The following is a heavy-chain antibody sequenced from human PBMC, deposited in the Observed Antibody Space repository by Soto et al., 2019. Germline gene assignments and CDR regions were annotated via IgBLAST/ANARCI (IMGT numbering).Heavy chain of an antibody. CDR3: ARDRWIFGVVIGARYYYYGMDV. V-gene: IGHV1-18*01. CDR1: GYTFTSYG. J-gene: IGHJ6*02. Sequence: QVQLVQSGAEVKKPGASVKVSCKASGYTFTSYGISWVRQAPGQGLEWMGWISAYNGNTNYAQKLQGRVTMTTDTSTSTAYMELRSLRSDDTAVYYCARDRWIFGVVIGARYYYYGMDVWGQGTTVTVSS. D-gene: IGHD3-3*01. CDR2: ISAYNGNT.